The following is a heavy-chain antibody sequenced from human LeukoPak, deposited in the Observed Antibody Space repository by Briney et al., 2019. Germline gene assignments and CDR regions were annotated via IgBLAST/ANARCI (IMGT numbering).Heavy chain of an antibody. D-gene: IGHD5-24*01. J-gene: IGHJ4*02. V-gene: IGHV3-11*04. CDR3: ARDLATISSLEYGY. CDR2: ISSSGSTI. Sequence: GGSLRLSCAASGFTFSDYYMSWIRQARGKGREWVSYISSSGSTIYYADSVKARFTISRDNSKNTLYQQMNSLRAEDTAVYYCARDLATISSLEYGYWGQGTLVTVSS. CDR1: GFTFSDYY.